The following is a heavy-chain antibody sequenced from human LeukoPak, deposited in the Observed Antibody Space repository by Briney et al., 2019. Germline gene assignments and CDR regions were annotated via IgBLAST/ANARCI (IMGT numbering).Heavy chain of an antibody. CDR1: GGSFSGYY. CDR3: ARKGVLLGYCSGGSCYSSWFDP. Sequence: SETLSLTCAVYGGSFSGYYWSWIRQPPGKGLEWIGEINHSGSTNYNPSLESRVTISVDTSKNQFSLKLSSVTATDTAVYYCARKGVLLGYCSGGSCYSSWFDPWGQGTLVTVSS. CDR2: INHSGST. J-gene: IGHJ5*02. V-gene: IGHV4-34*01. D-gene: IGHD2-15*01.